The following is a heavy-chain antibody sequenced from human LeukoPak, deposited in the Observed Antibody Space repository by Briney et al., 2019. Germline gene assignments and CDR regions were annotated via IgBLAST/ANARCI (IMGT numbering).Heavy chain of an antibody. CDR1: GFTFSSYD. Sequence: GGSLRLSCAASGFTFSSYDMHWVRQATGKGLEWVSAIGTAGDTYYPGSVKGRFTISRENAKNSLYLQMNSLRAGDTAVYYCARASHSSGWYGFYYYYMDVWGKGTTVTISS. CDR2: IGTAGDT. V-gene: IGHV3-13*01. D-gene: IGHD6-19*01. J-gene: IGHJ6*03. CDR3: ARASHSSGWYGFYYYYMDV.